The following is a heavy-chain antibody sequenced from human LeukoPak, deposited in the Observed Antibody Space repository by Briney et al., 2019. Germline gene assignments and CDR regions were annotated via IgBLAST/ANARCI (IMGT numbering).Heavy chain of an antibody. V-gene: IGHV1-2*02. Sequence: ASVKVSCKASGYTFTGYYMHWVRQAPGQGLEWMGWINPKSGATNYTQKFQGRVTMTRDTSISTAYMELGRLTSDDTAVYYCARTSDFDYWGQGTLVTVS. CDR3: ARTSDFDY. CDR2: INPKSGAT. CDR1: GYTFTGYY. J-gene: IGHJ4*02.